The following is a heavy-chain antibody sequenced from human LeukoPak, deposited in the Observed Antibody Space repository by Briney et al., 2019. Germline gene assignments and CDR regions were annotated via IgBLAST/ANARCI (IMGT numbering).Heavy chain of an antibody. V-gene: IGHV4-4*02. CDR2: IYHSGST. D-gene: IGHD2-2*01. CDR1: GGSISSSNW. CDR3: ARDLYASSTSCTLYNWFDP. J-gene: IGHJ5*02. Sequence: SGTLSLTCAVSGGSISSSNWWSWVRQPPGKGLEWIGSIYHSGSTYYNPSLKSRVTISVDMSKNQFSLKLSSVTAADTAVYYCARDLYASSTSCTLYNWFDPWGQGTLVTVSS.